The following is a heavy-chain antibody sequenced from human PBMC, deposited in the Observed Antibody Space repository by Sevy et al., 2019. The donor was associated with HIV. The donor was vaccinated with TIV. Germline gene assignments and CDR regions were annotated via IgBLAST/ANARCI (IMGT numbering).Heavy chain of an antibody. CDR1: GFTFDDYA. Sequence: SLKISCAASGFTFDDYAMHWVRQAPGKGLEWVSGISWNSGSIGYADSVKGRFTISRDNAKNSLYLQMNSLRAEDTALYYCAKDIGTYSSGWYDAFDIWGQGTMVTVSS. D-gene: IGHD6-19*01. CDR2: ISWNSGSI. CDR3: AKDIGTYSSGWYDAFDI. J-gene: IGHJ3*02. V-gene: IGHV3-9*01.